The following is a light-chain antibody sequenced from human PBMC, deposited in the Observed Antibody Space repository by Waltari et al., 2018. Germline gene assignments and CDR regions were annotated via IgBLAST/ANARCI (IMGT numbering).Light chain of an antibody. J-gene: IGKJ2*01. CDR3: QQSYSVPPYT. CDR2: SAS. Sequence: DIQMTQSPSSLSASAGDRVTITCRASQSISNYLNWYQQKPGKAPKVLIYSASALQSGVPSRFSGSGSGTDFTLTISSLQPEDFATYYCQQSYSVPPYTFGQGIKLEIK. V-gene: IGKV1-39*01. CDR1: QSISNY.